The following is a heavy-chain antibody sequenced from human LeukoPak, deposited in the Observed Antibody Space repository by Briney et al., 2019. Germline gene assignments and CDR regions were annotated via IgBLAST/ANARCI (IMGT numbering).Heavy chain of an antibody. Sequence: GGSLRLSCAASGFTFSDYYMSWIRQAPGKGLEWVSYISSGGSTIYYADSVKGRFTISRDNAKNSLYLQMNSLRAEDTAVYYCAREYCSGGSCYGHFQHWGQGTLVTVSS. J-gene: IGHJ1*01. CDR2: ISSGGSTI. V-gene: IGHV3-11*01. CDR1: GFTFSDYY. CDR3: AREYCSGGSCYGHFQH. D-gene: IGHD2-15*01.